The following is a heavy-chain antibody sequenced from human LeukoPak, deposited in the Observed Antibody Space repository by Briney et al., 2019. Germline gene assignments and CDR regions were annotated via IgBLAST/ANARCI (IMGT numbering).Heavy chain of an antibody. J-gene: IGHJ4*02. CDR1: GFTFSGYN. CDR3: ARGVAY. V-gene: IGHV3-21*01. CDR2: ISSSTYI. Sequence: PGGSLRLSCAASGFTFSGYNMKWVRQAPGKGLEWVSSISSSTYIYYADSVKGRFTISRDNAKKSLYLQMNSLRAEDTAVYYCARGVAYWGQGTLVTVSS. D-gene: IGHD2-21*01.